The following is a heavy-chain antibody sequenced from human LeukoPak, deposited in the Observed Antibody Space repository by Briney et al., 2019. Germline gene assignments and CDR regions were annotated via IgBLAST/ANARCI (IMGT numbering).Heavy chain of an antibody. CDR2: ISSSGSTI. D-gene: IGHD5-18*01. Sequence: GGSLRLSCAASGFTFRTYEMNWVRQAPGKGLEWVSYISSSGSTIYYADSVKGRITISRDNAKNSLYLQMNSLRAEDTAVYYCARRHTYGYGLDYWGQGTLVTVSS. CDR3: ARRHTYGYGLDY. V-gene: IGHV3-48*03. CDR1: GFTFRTYE. J-gene: IGHJ4*02.